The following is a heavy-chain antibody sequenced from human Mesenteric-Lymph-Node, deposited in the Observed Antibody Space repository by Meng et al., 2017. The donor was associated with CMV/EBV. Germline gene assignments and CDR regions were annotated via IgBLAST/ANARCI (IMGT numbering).Heavy chain of an antibody. V-gene: IGHV3-66*02. CDR1: GFTVSNSF. CDR2: IYGATTT. D-gene: IGHD3-3*01. J-gene: IGHJ4*02. CDR3: ARDPGVDF. Sequence: GESLKISCAASGFTVSNSFMTWVRQPPGKGLEWVSFIYGATTTYYADSVKGRFTISRDNSKSTLYLQMNSLRAEDTAVYYCARDPGVDFWGQGTLVTVSS.